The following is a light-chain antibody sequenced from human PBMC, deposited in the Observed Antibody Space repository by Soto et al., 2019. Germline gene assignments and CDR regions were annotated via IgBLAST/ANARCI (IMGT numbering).Light chain of an antibody. CDR1: QTVRNNY. V-gene: IGKV3-20*01. Sequence: EFVLTQSPGTLSLSPGERATLSCRASQTVRNNYLAWYQQKPGQAPRLLIYDASSRATGIPDRFSGGGSGTDFTLTISRLEPEDFAVYYCQQYETSLPITFAQGTRLEIK. CDR2: DAS. CDR3: QQYETSLPIT. J-gene: IGKJ5*01.